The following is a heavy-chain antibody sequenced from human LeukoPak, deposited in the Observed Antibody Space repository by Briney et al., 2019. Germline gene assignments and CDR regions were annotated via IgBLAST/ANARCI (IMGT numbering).Heavy chain of an antibody. J-gene: IGHJ4*02. CDR1: GFTFSDYY. Sequence: PGGSLRLSCAASGFTFSDYYMSCIRQAPGEGLEWVSYISSSGSTIYYADSVKGRFTISRDNAKNSLYLQMNSLRAEDTAVYYCARDHSIAARTFDYWGQGTLVTVSS. D-gene: IGHD6-6*01. CDR2: ISSSGSTI. V-gene: IGHV3-11*04. CDR3: ARDHSIAARTFDY.